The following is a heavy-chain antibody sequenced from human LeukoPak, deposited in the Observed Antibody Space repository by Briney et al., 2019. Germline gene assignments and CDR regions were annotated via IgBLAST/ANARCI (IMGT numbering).Heavy chain of an antibody. CDR2: ISYDGSDK. CDR3: ARGTTYYYGSGKYNWFDP. D-gene: IGHD3-10*01. Sequence: GGSLRLSCAASGFTFSSYAMHWVRQAPGKGLEWVAVISYDGSDKYYADSVKGRFTISRDNSKNTLYLQMNSLRAEDTAVYYCARGTTYYYGSGKYNWFDPWGQGTLVTVSS. V-gene: IGHV3-30-3*01. CDR1: GFTFSSYA. J-gene: IGHJ5*02.